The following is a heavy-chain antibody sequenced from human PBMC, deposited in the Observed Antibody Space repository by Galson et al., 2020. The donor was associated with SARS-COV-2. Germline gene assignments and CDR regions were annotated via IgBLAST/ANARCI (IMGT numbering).Heavy chain of an antibody. J-gene: IGHJ6*02. Sequence: GGSLRLSCEVSGFPFDSYSMTWVRQAPGKGLEWVSSISSGSDYIYTADSVKGRFTISRDNAKNSLYLKMNSLRAEDTAVYYCAREASWAMFAMDVWGQGTTVTVSS. CDR3: AREASWAMFAMDV. V-gene: IGHV3-21*01. D-gene: IGHD3-10*02. CDR1: GFPFDSYS. CDR2: ISSGSDYI.